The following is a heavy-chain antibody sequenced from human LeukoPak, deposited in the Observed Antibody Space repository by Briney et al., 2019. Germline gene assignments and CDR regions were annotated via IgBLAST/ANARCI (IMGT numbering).Heavy chain of an antibody. D-gene: IGHD2-2*01. V-gene: IGHV1-69*05. CDR3: AREGLSGAGYFDY. J-gene: IGHJ4*02. CDR2: IIPIFDTA. CDR1: GGTFSSYA. Sequence: ASVKVSCKASGGTFSSYAISWVRQAPGQGLEWMGGIIPIFDTANYAQKFQGRVTITTDESTSTAYMELSSLRSEDTAVYYCAREGLSGAGYFDYWGQGTLVTVSS.